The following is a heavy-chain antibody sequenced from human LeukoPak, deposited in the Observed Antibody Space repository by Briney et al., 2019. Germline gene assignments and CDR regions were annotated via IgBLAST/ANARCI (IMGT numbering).Heavy chain of an antibody. J-gene: IGHJ5*02. V-gene: IGHV1-2*02. CDR2: INPSSGGT. CDR1: VYTFTGYY. D-gene: IGHD1-26*01. Sequence: ASVNVSCKPSVYTFTGYYMHWVRQAPGQGLEWMGWINPSSGGTNYAQQFQGRVTMTRDTSISTDYMELSRLRSDDTAVYYCARDSSGSYAGWPDPWGQGTLVNVSS. CDR3: ARDSSGSYAGWPDP.